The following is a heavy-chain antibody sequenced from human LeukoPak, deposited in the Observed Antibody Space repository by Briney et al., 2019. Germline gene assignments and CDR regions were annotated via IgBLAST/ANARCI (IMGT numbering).Heavy chain of an antibody. J-gene: IGHJ3*02. Sequence: SETLSLTCTVSGGSISSYYWSWIRQPAGKGLEWIGRIYTSGSTNYNPSLKSRVTMSVDTSKNQFSLKLSSVTAADTAVYYCARYSPLSSGWFHDAFDIWGQGTMVTVSS. V-gene: IGHV4-4*07. CDR1: GGSISSYY. CDR3: ARYSPLSSGWFHDAFDI. CDR2: IYTSGST. D-gene: IGHD6-19*01.